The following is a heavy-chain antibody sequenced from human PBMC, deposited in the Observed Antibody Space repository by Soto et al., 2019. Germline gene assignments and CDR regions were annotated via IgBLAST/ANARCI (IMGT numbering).Heavy chain of an antibody. V-gene: IGHV4-34*01. CDR1: GGSFSGYY. Sequence: QVQLQQWGAGLLKPSETLSLTCAVYGGSFSGYYWSWIRQPPGKGLEWCGEINHSGSTNYNPSLKSRVTISVDTSKNQFSLKLSSVTAADTAVYYCARGWPAAIQGTYYYYGMDVWGQGTTVTVSS. CDR2: INHSGST. CDR3: ARGWPAAIQGTYYYYGMDV. D-gene: IGHD2-2*02. J-gene: IGHJ6*02.